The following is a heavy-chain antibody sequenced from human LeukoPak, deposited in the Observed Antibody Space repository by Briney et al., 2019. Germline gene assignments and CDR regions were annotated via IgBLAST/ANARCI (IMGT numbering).Heavy chain of an antibody. CDR1: GGSISSSSYY. CDR2: IYYSGST. V-gene: IGHV4-39*01. CDR3: ARGIIVVVTAILGVNWFDP. Sequence: PSETLSLTCTVSGGSISSSSYYWGWIRQPPGKGLEWIGSIYYSGSTYYNPSLKSRVTISVDTSKNQFSLKLSSMTAADTAVYYCARGIIVVVTAILGVNWFDPWGQGTLVTVSS. J-gene: IGHJ5*02. D-gene: IGHD2-21*02.